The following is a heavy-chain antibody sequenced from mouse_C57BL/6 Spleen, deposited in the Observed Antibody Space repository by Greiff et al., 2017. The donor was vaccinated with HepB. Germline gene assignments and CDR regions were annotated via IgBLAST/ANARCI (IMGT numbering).Heavy chain of an antibody. J-gene: IGHJ4*01. Sequence: VQLQQSGAELVKPGASVKMSCKASGYTFTSYWITWVKQRPGQGLEWIGDIYPGSGSTNYNEKFKSKATLTVDTSSSTAYMQLSSLTSEDSAVYYCARGSSGYGYAMDYWGQGTSVTVSS. CDR3: ARGSSGYGYAMDY. D-gene: IGHD3-2*02. CDR2: IYPGSGST. CDR1: GYTFTSYW. V-gene: IGHV1-55*01.